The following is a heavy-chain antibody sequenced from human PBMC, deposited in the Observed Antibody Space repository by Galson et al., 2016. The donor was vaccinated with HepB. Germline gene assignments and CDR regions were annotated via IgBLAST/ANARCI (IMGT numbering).Heavy chain of an antibody. V-gene: IGHV3-48*02. D-gene: IGHD2/OR15-2a*01. Sequence: SLRLSCAASGFYFSTYTLNWVRQAPGKGPEWISYISNRGDIIYYADSVKGRFTVSRDNAKNSLFLQMSSLRDEDTAVYYCARDSLSPRGLGFWGQGTLVTVSS. J-gene: IGHJ4*02. CDR1: GFYFSTYT. CDR3: ARDSLSPRGLGF. CDR2: ISNRGDII.